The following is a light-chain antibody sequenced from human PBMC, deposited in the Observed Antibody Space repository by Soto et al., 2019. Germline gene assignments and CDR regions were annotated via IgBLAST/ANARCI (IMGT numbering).Light chain of an antibody. J-gene: IGLJ2*01. CDR1: SSDVGGYNY. CDR2: EVS. CDR3: SSYTRSSALV. Sequence: QSALTQPASVSGSPGQSITISCTGSSSDVGGYNYVSWYQNHPGTAPKLMIYEVSNRPSGVSIRFSGSKSGNTASLTISGLQAEDEADYYCSSYTRSSALVFGGGTKVTVL. V-gene: IGLV2-14*01.